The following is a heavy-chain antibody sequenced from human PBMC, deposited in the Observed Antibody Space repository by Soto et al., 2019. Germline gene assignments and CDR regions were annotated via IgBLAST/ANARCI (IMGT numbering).Heavy chain of an antibody. CDR1: GGSISSGGYY. J-gene: IGHJ5*02. Sequence: QVQLQESGPGLVKPSQTLSLTCTVSGGSISSGGYYWSWIRQHPGKGLEWIGYIYYSGSTYYNPSLKSRVTISVDTSKNQFSLKLSSVTAADTAVYYCARVNIVMVVAATPRVFWFDPWGQGTLVTVSS. CDR2: IYYSGST. D-gene: IGHD2-15*01. CDR3: ARVNIVMVVAATPRVFWFDP. V-gene: IGHV4-31*03.